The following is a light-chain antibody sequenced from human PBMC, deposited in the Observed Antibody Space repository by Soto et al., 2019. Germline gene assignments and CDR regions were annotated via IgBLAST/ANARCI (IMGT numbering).Light chain of an antibody. CDR3: QQYNNWPPIA. V-gene: IGKV3-15*01. Sequence: EIVMTQSPVTLSVSLGERATISCRASQSVRSDLAWYQQTPGQAPRLLIYGASNRATGVPARFSGSGPVTEFTLTISSLQSEDFAVYYCQQYNNWPPIAFGQGTRLEIK. CDR1: QSVRSD. J-gene: IGKJ5*01. CDR2: GAS.